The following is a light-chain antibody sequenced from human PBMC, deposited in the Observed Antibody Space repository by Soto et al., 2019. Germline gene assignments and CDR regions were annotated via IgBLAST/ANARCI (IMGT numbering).Light chain of an antibody. J-gene: IGLJ2*01. V-gene: IGLV4-69*01. CDR1: SCLNNYA. Sequence: QSVLTQSPSASASLGPWVTLTCTLRSCLNNYAIAWHQQHPEKGPRFLMKLDSDGSHSKGVGITDRFLGSSSGAERYLTISGLQSDDEADYYCQTWGASLVFFGGGSKLTVL. CDR3: QTWGASLVF. CDR2: LDSDGSH.